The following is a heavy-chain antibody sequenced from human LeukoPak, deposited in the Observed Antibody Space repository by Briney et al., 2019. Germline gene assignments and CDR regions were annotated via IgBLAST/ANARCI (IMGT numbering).Heavy chain of an antibody. CDR3: ARDYGSGSALDY. Sequence: GGSLRLSCVASGFTFSSYSMSWVRQAPGKGLEWVSYIDTSSSTIYYADSVKGRFTVSRDNAKNSLYLQMNSLRAEDTAVYYCARDYGSGSALDYWGQGTLVTVSS. CDR1: GFTFSSYS. J-gene: IGHJ4*02. D-gene: IGHD3-10*01. V-gene: IGHV3-48*04. CDR2: IDTSSSTI.